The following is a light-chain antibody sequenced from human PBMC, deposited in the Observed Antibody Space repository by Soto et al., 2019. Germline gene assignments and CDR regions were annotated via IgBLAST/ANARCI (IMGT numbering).Light chain of an antibody. CDR2: AAS. J-gene: IGKJ1*01. CDR3: QQSYSTPRWT. V-gene: IGKV1-39*01. Sequence: DIQMTQSPSSLSASVGDRVTITCRASQSISSYLNWYQQKPGKAPKLLIYAASSLQSGVPSRFSGSGSGTDFTLTISSLQREDVATYYCQQSYSTPRWTVGQGTKVEIK. CDR1: QSISSY.